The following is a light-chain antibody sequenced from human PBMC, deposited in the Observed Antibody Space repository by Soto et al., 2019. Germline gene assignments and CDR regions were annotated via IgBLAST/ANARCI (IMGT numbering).Light chain of an antibody. Sequence: QSALTQPASVSGSPGQSITISCTGTSSDVGGYNYVSWYQQHPGKAPKLMIYYVSNRPSGVSTRFSGSKSGNTASLTISGLQAEEEADYYCSSYTSSSTLVVFGGGTKLTVL. CDR1: SSDVGGYNY. V-gene: IGLV2-14*01. CDR3: SSYTSSSTLVV. J-gene: IGLJ2*01. CDR2: YVS.